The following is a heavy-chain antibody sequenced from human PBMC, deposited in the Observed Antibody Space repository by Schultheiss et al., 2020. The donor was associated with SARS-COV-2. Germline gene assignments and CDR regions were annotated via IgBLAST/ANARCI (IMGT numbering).Heavy chain of an antibody. CDR3: ARAGYCSGGSCYSYHYYGMDV. Sequence: GGSLRLSCAASGFTLSHYWMSWVRQAPGKGLEWVANIKQDGSENYYVDSVKGRFTISRDNAKSSLYLQMNSLRAEDTAVYYCARAGYCSGGSCYSYHYYGMDVWGQGTTVTVS. CDR2: IKQDGSEN. J-gene: IGHJ6*02. D-gene: IGHD2-15*01. V-gene: IGHV3-7*01. CDR1: GFTLSHYW.